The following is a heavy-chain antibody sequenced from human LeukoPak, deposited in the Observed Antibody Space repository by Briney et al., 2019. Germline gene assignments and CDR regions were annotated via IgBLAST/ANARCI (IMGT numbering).Heavy chain of an antibody. CDR2: MSSDSTRS. J-gene: IGHJ4*02. D-gene: IGHD4-11*01. V-gene: IGHV3-74*01. Sequence: GGSLRLSCEASGFTFSGYWMHWVRQAPGKGLVWDSRMSSDSTRSSHADSVKGRFTISRDNAKKMVYLQMNSLRVEDSAVYYCAAGPSSNGHQLPYWGQGTLVTVSS. CDR3: AAGPSSNGHQLPY. CDR1: GFTFSGYW.